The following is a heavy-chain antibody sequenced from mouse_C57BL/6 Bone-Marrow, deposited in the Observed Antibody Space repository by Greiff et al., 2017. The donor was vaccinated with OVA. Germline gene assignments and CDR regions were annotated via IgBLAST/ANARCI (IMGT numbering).Heavy chain of an antibody. D-gene: IGHD1-2*01. J-gene: IGHJ2*01. CDR3: TRALLRVGVFDY. CDR1: GYTFTSYW. CDR2: IYPGNSDT. V-gene: IGHV1-5*01. Sequence: VQLQQSGTVLARPGASVKMSCKTSGYTFTSYWMHWVKQRPGQGLEWIGAIYPGNSDTSYNQKFKGKAKLTAVTSASTAYMELSSLTNEDSAVYYCTRALLRVGVFDYWGQGTTLTVSS.